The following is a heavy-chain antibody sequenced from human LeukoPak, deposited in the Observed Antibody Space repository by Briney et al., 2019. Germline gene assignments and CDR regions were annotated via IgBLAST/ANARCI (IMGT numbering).Heavy chain of an antibody. V-gene: IGHV1-46*01. CDR2: INPSGGST. D-gene: IGHD5-24*01. Sequence: ASVKVSCKASGYTFTNYYIHWVRQAPGQGLECMGVINPSGGSTSYAQKFQGRVTMTRDMSTSTVYMELSSLRSEDTAVYYCARDDRDGYSSLFLRGWFDHWGQGTLVTVSS. CDR1: GYTFTNYY. CDR3: ARDDRDGYSSLFLRGWFDH. J-gene: IGHJ5*02.